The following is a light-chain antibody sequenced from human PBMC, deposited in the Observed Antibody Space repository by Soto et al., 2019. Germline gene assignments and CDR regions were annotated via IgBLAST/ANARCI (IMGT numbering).Light chain of an antibody. CDR1: QNINNW. V-gene: IGKV1-5*01. CDR2: DAS. Sequence: DFQMTQSPSTLSASVGDRDTITCRASQNINNWVAWYQQKPGKAPKFLIYDASTLQRGVSSRFSGSGVGTEFSLTINSLQPDDSGSYYCQHTRTFGQGTKVEVK. CDR3: QHTRT. J-gene: IGKJ1*01.